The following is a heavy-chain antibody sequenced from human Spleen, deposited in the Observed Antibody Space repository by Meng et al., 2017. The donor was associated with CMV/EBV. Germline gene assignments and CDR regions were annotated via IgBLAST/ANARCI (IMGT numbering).Heavy chain of an antibody. CDR1: GGSISGSTYY. CDR3: ARAYNWNYDYFDY. CDR2: MYYSGST. V-gene: IGHV4-39*07. Sequence: SETLSLTCTVSGGSISGSTYYWGWIRQPPGNRLEWIASMYYSGSTYYNPSVKSRVTISVDTSKNQFSLKLTSVTAADTAVYFCARAYNWNYDYFDYWGQGTVVTVS. J-gene: IGHJ4*02. D-gene: IGHD1-7*01.